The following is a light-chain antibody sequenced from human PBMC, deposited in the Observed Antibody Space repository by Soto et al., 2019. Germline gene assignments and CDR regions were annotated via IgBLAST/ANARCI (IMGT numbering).Light chain of an antibody. V-gene: IGKV1-39*01. J-gene: IGKJ1*01. CDR1: QGIRNY. Sequence: DIQLTQSPSFLSASVGDRVTITCRASQGIRNYLAWYQQKPARAPKLLIYIASTLQSGVPSRFSGSGSGTDFTLTISSLQPEDFATYYCQQTYSTPPTFGQGTKVDIK. CDR3: QQTYSTPPT. CDR2: IAS.